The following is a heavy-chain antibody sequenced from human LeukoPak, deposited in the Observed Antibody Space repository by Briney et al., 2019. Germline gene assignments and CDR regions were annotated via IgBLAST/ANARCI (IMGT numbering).Heavy chain of an antibody. Sequence: ASVKVSCKVSGYTLTELSMHWVRQAPGKGLEWMGGFDPEDGETIYAQKFQGRVTMTEDTSTDTAYMELSSLRSEDTAVYYCARDYGVYPSDYYYYYGMDIWGQGTTVTVSS. J-gene: IGHJ6*02. CDR1: GYTLTELS. V-gene: IGHV1-24*01. CDR3: ARDYGVYPSDYYYYYGMDI. CDR2: FDPEDGET. D-gene: IGHD4-17*01.